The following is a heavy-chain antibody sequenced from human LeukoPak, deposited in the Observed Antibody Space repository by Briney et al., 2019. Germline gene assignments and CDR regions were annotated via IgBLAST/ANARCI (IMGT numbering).Heavy chain of an antibody. D-gene: IGHD3-22*01. Sequence: SETLSLTCAVYGGSFSGYHWSWIRQPPGKGLEWIGEINHSGSTNYNPSLKSRVTISVDTSKNQFSLKLSSVTAADTAVYYCARVITMIVVVSNWFDPWGQGTLVTVSS. CDR2: INHSGST. CDR3: ARVITMIVVVSNWFDP. V-gene: IGHV4-34*01. J-gene: IGHJ5*02. CDR1: GGSFSGYH.